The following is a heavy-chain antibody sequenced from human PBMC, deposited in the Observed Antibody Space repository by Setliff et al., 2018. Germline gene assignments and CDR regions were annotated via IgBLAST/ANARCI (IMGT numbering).Heavy chain of an antibody. V-gene: IGHV4-39*07. CDR1: GDSINSYPYY. CDR2: IYYTGIT. J-gene: IGHJ6*03. CDR3: ARYTPKLPELGIYGWYPYYVDV. Sequence: KPSETLSLTCTVSGDSINSYPYYWGWIRQPPGKGLEWIGNIYYTGITYYNPSLNSRVTISVDTSKNHVSLKLNSVTAADTAAYYCARYTPKLPELGIYGWYPYYVDVWGKGTTVTVSS. D-gene: IGHD6-19*01.